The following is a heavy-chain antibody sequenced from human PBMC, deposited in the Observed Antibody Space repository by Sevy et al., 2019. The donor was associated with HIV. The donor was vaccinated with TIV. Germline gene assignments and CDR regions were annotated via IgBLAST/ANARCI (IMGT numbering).Heavy chain of an antibody. D-gene: IGHD6-13*01. CDR3: GGGRGIAGAGGGYYSDY. Sequence: ASVKVSCMASGYTFSRSVITWVRQAPGQGLEWMGWISTYNGKTNYAQKFQDRVTMTTDTSTNTAYMELRSLRADDTAIYVGGGGRGIAGAGGGYYSDYWGQGSLVTVSS. CDR2: ISTYNGKT. CDR1: GYTFSRSV. J-gene: IGHJ4*02. V-gene: IGHV1-18*04.